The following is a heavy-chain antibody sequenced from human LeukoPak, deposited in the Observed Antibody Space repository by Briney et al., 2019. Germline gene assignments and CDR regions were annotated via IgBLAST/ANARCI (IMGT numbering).Heavy chain of an antibody. J-gene: IGHJ4*02. D-gene: IGHD3-3*01. V-gene: IGHV3-30-3*01. Sequence: GGSLRLSCAASGFTFKSYAMHWVRQAPGKGLEWVAVMSFDGSNKYYADSVKGRFTISRDNSKNALYLQMNSLRAEDTAVYYCARDYDDLGVDYWGQGTLVTVSS. CDR3: ARDYDDLGVDY. CDR2: MSFDGSNK. CDR1: GFTFKSYA.